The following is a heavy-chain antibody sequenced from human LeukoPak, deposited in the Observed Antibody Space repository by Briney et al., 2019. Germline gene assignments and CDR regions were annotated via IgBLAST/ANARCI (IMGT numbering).Heavy chain of an antibody. D-gene: IGHD3-22*01. CDR2: ISTYNGNT. CDR3: ARGYYYDSSGYPPLGY. Sequence: GASVKVSCKASGYTFTSYDISWVRQAPGQGLEWMGWISTYNGNTNYAQILQGRVTMTTDTSTSTAYMELRSLRSDDTAVYYCARGYYYDSSGYPPLGYRGQGTLVTVSS. CDR1: GYTFTSYD. J-gene: IGHJ4*02. V-gene: IGHV1-18*01.